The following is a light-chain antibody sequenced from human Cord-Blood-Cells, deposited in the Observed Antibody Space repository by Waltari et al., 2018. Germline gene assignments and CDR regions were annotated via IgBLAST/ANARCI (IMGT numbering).Light chain of an antibody. CDR3: SSYAGSNNYV. CDR2: EVS. CDR1: SSDVGGYNY. V-gene: IGLV2-8*01. J-gene: IGLJ1*01. Sequence: GTSSDVGGYNYVSWYQQHPGKAPKLMIYEVSKRPSGVPDRLSGSKSGNTASLTVSGLQAEDEADYYCSSYAGSNNYVFGTGTKVTVL.